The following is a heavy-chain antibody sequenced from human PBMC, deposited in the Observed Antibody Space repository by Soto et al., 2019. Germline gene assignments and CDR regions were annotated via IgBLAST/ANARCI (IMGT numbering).Heavy chain of an antibody. CDR3: ARGWVAAAGTSAYYFDY. CDR2: INHSGST. Sequence: SETLSLTCAVYGGSFSGYYLSWIRQPPGKGLEWIGEINHSGSTNYNPSLKSRVTISVDTSKNQFSLKLSSVTAADTAVYYCARGWVAAAGTSAYYFDYWGQGTLVTVSS. J-gene: IGHJ4*02. D-gene: IGHD6-13*01. CDR1: GGSFSGYY. V-gene: IGHV4-34*01.